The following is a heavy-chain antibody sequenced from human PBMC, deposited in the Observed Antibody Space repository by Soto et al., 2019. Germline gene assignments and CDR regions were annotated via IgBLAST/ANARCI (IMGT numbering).Heavy chain of an antibody. CDR3: ARVSPSSRAAEP. CDR2: ISAYNGNT. J-gene: IGHJ4*02. D-gene: IGHD6-13*01. V-gene: IGHV1-18*01. CDR1: GYTFTSYG. Sequence: QVQLVQSGAEVKKPGASVRVSCKASGYTFTSYGISWVRQAPGQGLEWMGWISAYNGNTNYAQSLQCRVIMTTDTSTTTAYMELRSLKSDDTAVYYCARVSPSSRAAEPWGQGTLVTVT.